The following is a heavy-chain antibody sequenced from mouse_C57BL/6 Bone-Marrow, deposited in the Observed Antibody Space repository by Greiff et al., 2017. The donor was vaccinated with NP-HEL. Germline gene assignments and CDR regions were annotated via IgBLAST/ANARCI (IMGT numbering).Heavy chain of an antibody. CDR1: GFTFSSYG. CDR2: ISSGGSYT. V-gene: IGHV5-6*01. D-gene: IGHD2-3*01. Sequence: EVQGVESGGDLVKPGGSLKLSCAASGFTFSSYGMSWVRQTPDKRLEWVATISSGGSYTYYPDSVKGRFTISRDNAKNTLYLQMSSLKSEDTAIYYCARLGMIYDAMDYGGQGTSVTVSA. J-gene: IGHJ4*01. CDR3: ARLGMIYDAMDY.